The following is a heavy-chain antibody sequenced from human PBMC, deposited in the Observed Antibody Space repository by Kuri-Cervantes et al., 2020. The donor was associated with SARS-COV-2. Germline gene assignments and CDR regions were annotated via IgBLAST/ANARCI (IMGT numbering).Heavy chain of an antibody. J-gene: IGHJ6*02. V-gene: IGHV1-2*04. CDR2: INPNSGGT. CDR1: GYTFTGYY. CDR3: ARGPYYYDSSGYYTSVYYYYGMDV. D-gene: IGHD3-22*01. Sequence: ASVKVSCKASGYTFTGYYMHWVRQAPGQGLEWMGWINPNSGGTNYAQKFQGWVTMTRDTSISTAYMELSRLRSDDTAVYYCARGPYYYDSSGYYTSVYYYYGMDVWGQGTTVTVS.